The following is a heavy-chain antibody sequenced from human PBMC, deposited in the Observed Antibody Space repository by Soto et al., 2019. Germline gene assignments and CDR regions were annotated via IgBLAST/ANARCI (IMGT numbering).Heavy chain of an antibody. CDR3: ARGGQKSGCLFY. CDR1: GYTFTHFA. Sequence: QGQHVQSGAEVKKPGASVKVSCKASGYTFTHFAIHWVRQAPGQRHEWMGWINAENGNTKYSQKFQGRITITRDTSVSSSYMELTSLRSEDTAVYYCARGGQKSGCLFYWGQGTLVTVSS. D-gene: IGHD3-9*01. J-gene: IGHJ4*02. V-gene: IGHV1-3*01. CDR2: INAENGNT.